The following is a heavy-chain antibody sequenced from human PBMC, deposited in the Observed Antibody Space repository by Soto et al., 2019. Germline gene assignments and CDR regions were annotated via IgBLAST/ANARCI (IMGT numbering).Heavy chain of an antibody. J-gene: IGHJ3*02. CDR1: GYTFTSYY. CDR3: ARDLGYSGYDYAAFDI. D-gene: IGHD5-12*01. CDR2: INPSGGST. Sequence: QVQLVQSGAEVKKPGASVKVSCKASGYTFTSYYMHWVRQAPGQGLEWMGIINPSGGSTSYAQKFQGRVTMTSDTSTSTVYMELSSLRSEDTAVYYCARDLGYSGYDYAAFDIWGQGTMVTVSS. V-gene: IGHV1-46*01.